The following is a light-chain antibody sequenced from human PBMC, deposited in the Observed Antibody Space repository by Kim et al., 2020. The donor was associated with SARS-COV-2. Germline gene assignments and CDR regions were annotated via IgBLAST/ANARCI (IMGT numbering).Light chain of an antibody. J-gene: IGKJ1*01. CDR1: QTVSRNQ. V-gene: IGKV3-20*01. CDR3: QQYGNSRT. Sequence: VCPGERANLSCRASQTVSRNQLAWYQQKPGQAPRLLIYGASSGATGIPDRFSGRGSGTDFSLTISRLEPEDCAVYYCQQYGNSRTFGQGTKVDIK. CDR2: GAS.